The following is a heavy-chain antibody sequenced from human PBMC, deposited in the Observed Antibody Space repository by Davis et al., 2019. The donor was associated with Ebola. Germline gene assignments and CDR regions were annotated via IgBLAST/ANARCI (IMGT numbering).Heavy chain of an antibody. CDR3: ARGGGIWGFDP. J-gene: IGHJ5*02. V-gene: IGHV4-39*01. CDR1: GGSISSSNW. D-gene: IGHD2/OR15-2a*01. CDR2: IYYSGST. Sequence: MPSETLSLTCAVSGGSISSSNWWSWVRQPPGKGLEWIGSIYYSGSTYYNPSLKSRVTISVDTSKNQFSLKLSSVTAADTAVYYCARGGGIWGFDPWGQGTLVTVSS.